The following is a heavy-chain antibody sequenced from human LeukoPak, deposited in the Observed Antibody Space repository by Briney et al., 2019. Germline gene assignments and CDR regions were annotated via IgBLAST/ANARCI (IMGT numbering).Heavy chain of an antibody. Sequence: GASVKVSCKASGYTFTSYGISWVRQAPGQGLEWMGWISAYNGNTNYAQKLQGRVTMTTDTSTSTAYMELRSLRSDDTAVYYCAREADYHDSSGYYRALGYWGQGTLVTVSS. V-gene: IGHV1-18*01. CDR3: AREADYHDSSGYYRALGY. CDR1: GYTFTSYG. J-gene: IGHJ4*02. CDR2: ISAYNGNT. D-gene: IGHD3-22*01.